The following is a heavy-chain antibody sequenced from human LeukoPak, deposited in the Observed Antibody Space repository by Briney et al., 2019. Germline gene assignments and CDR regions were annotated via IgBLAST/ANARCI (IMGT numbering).Heavy chain of an antibody. J-gene: IGHJ4*02. D-gene: IGHD4-17*01. CDR1: GYTLTELS. CDR2: FDPEDGET. Sequence: ASVKVSCKVSGYTLTELSMHWVRQAPGKGLEWMGGFDPEDGETIYAQKFQGRVTMTEDTSTDTAYMELSSLRSEDTAVYYCATTTRYGDYPSYYFDCWGQGTLVTVSS. CDR3: ATTTRYGDYPSYYFDC. V-gene: IGHV1-24*01.